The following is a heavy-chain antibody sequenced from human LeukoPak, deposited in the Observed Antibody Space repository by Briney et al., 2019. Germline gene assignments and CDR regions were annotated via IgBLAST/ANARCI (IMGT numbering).Heavy chain of an antibody. Sequence: SETLSLTCAVSGGSISSDYWSWIRQPPGKGLEWIGCIYYSGTTNYNPSLNSRVTISIDTSKSQFSLKLTSVTAVDTAVYYCARHQLRGFLDDNWGQGTLVTVSS. CDR3: ARHQLRGFLDDN. J-gene: IGHJ4*02. CDR1: GGSISSDY. D-gene: IGHD3-10*01. V-gene: IGHV4-59*08. CDR2: IYYSGTT.